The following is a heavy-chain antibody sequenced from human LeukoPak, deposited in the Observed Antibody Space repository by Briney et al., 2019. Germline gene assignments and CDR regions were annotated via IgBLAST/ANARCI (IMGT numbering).Heavy chain of an antibody. J-gene: IGHJ4*02. V-gene: IGHV3-48*03. CDR3: ARARWAVGYFDY. CDR2: ISSSGRTM. CDR1: GFTFSSYE. D-gene: IGHD1-26*01. Sequence: GGSLTLSCAASGFTFSSYEMNWVRQAPGKGLEWVSYISSSGRTMYYADSVKGRFTISRDNAKNSLYLQMNSLRAEDTAVYYCARARWAVGYFDYWGQGTLVTVSS.